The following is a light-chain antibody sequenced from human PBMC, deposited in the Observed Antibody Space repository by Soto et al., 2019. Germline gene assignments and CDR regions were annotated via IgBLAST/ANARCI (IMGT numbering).Light chain of an antibody. CDR2: DVS. V-gene: IGLV2-11*01. J-gene: IGLJ1*01. CDR3: CSFAGGFYV. CDR1: SSDVGGYNY. Sequence: QSALTQPPSVSGSPGQSVTISCTGTSSDVGGYNYVSWYQQHPGKATKVIIFDVSKRPSGVPDRFSGSKSGSTASLTISGLQPDDEGDYYCCSFAGGFYVVGTGTKVTVL.